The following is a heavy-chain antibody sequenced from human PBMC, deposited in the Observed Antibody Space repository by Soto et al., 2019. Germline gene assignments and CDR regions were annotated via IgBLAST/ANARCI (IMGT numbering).Heavy chain of an antibody. D-gene: IGHD2-2*01. CDR1: GYTLTELS. Sequence: ASVKVSCKVSGYTLTELSMHWVRQAPGKGLEWMGGFDLEDGETIYAQRFQGRVTMTEDTSTDTAYMELSSLRSADTAVYYCATVAVVPAAKPYYFYYMDVWGKGTTVTVSS. CDR3: ATVAVVPAAKPYYFYYMDV. J-gene: IGHJ6*03. CDR2: FDLEDGET. V-gene: IGHV1-24*01.